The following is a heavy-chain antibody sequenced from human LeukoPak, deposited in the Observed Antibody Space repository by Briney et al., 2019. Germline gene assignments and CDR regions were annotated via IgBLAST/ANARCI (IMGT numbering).Heavy chain of an antibody. V-gene: IGHV3-21*01. J-gene: IGHJ4*02. CDR1: GFTFSSYS. CDR3: AREAPVTTYSLFDY. Sequence: KPGGSLRLSWAASGFTFSSYSMNWVRQAPGKGLEWVSSISSSSSYIYYADSVKGRFTISRDNAKNSLYLQMNSLRAEDTAVYYCAREAPVTTYSLFDYWGQGTLVTVSS. CDR2: ISSSSSYI. D-gene: IGHD4-17*01.